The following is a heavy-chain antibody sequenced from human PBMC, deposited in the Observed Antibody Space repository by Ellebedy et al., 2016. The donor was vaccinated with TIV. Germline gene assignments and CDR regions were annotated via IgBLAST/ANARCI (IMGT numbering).Heavy chain of an antibody. V-gene: IGHV4-39*01. CDR3: ARQSDNNWFDP. Sequence: SETLSLTCTVSGGSISSSSYYWGWIRQPPGKGLEWIGSIYYSGSTYYNPSLKSRVTISVDTSKNQFSLKLSSVTAADTAVYYCARQSDNNWFDPWGQGTLVTVSS. CDR2: IYYSGST. J-gene: IGHJ5*02. CDR1: GGSISSSSYY. D-gene: IGHD3-22*01.